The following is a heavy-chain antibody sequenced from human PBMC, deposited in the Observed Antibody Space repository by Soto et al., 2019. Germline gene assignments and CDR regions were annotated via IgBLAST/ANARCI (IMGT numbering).Heavy chain of an antibody. CDR3: VRDRSFGSGSYSDY. V-gene: IGHV4-61*01. D-gene: IGHD3-10*01. J-gene: IGHJ4*02. CDR2: IDYSGST. CDR1: GGSVSSGSYY. Sequence: QVQLQESGPGLAKPSESLSLTCTVSGGSVSSGSYYWSWIRQPPGKTLEWIGFIDYSGSTNYNPSLKSRVTISIDTSKNQFSLRLNSVTAADTAVYYCVRDRSFGSGSYSDYWGQGTLVTVSS.